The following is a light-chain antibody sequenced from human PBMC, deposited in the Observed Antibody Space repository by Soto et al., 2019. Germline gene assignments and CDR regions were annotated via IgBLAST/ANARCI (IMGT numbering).Light chain of an antibody. V-gene: IGLV1-40*01. J-gene: IGLJ1*01. CDR2: GNN. Sequence: QSVLTQPPSVSGAPGQRVTISCTGSSSNIGAGYDVHWYQQLPGTSPPKLLIFGNNNRPSGVPDRFSGSKSGTSASLAITGLQPEDEADYYCQSYDTSLSGSGVFGTGTKVTVL. CDR1: SSNIGAGYD. CDR3: QSYDTSLSGSGV.